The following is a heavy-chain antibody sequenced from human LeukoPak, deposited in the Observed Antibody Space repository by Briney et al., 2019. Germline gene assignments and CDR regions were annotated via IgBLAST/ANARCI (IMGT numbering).Heavy chain of an antibody. V-gene: IGHV3-23*01. Sequence: QSGGSLRLSCAASGFTFSNYAMSWVRQAPGKGLEWVSAISGSGGNTYYADSVEGRFTISRDNSKNTLYLQMDRMRVEDSAVYYCVRDGDIVVVITFDYWGPGNLVTVSS. CDR1: GFTFSNYA. D-gene: IGHD3-22*01. CDR3: VRDGDIVVVITFDY. CDR2: ISGSGGNT. J-gene: IGHJ4*02.